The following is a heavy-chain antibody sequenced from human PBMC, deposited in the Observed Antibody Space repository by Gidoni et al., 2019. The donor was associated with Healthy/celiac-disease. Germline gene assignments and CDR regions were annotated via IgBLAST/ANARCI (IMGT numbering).Heavy chain of an antibody. CDR2: IYHSGST. CDR3: ARVAVFTLGHGNWFDP. J-gene: IGHJ5*02. CDR1: GSSIRSRYY. V-gene: IGHV4-38-2*01. Sequence: QVPLQESGPGLVKPSETLSRTCAVSGSSIRSRYYWGWIRQPPGKGLEWIGSIYHSGSTYYNPSLKSRVTISVDTSKNQFSLKLSSVTAADTAVYYCARVAVFTLGHGNWFDPWGQGTLVTVSS. D-gene: IGHD6-19*01.